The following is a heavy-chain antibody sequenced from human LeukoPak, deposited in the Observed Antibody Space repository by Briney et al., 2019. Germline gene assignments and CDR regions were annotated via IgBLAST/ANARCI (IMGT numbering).Heavy chain of an antibody. V-gene: IGHV3-15*01. Sequence: GGSLRLSCVGSGFTFSDAWISWVRQAPGKGLEWVGRVKSKIDGGTIDYAAPVKGRFTISRDDSRNTLYLQMNSLKTEDTAVYYCTTRRQDGCWGQGTLVTVS. CDR1: GFTFSDAW. D-gene: IGHD6-25*01. J-gene: IGHJ4*02. CDR2: VKSKIDGGTI. CDR3: TTRRQDGC.